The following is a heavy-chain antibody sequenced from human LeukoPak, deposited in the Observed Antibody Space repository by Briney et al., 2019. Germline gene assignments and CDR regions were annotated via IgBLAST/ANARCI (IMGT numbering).Heavy chain of an antibody. Sequence: PGGSLRLSCAASGFTFSSNSMSWVRQAPEKGLEGVAGFYSGDRTLYADSVEGRFTLSRDTSTNTLYLQMNKLTADDTAVYYCARALGSGTYYDWGQGTLVTVSS. J-gene: IGHJ4*02. CDR1: GFTFSSNS. V-gene: IGHV3-53*01. CDR2: FYSGDRT. D-gene: IGHD1-26*01. CDR3: ARALGSGTYYD.